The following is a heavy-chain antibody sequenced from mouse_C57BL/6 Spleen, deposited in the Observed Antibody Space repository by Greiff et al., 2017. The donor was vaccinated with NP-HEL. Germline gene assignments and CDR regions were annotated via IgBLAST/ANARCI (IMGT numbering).Heavy chain of an antibody. CDR1: GYTFTSYW. V-gene: IGHV1-50*01. CDR2: IDPSDSYT. Sequence: VQLQQPGAELVKPGASVKLSCKASGYTFTSYWMQWVKQRPGQGLEWIGEIDPSDSYTNYNQKFKGKATLTVDTSSSTAYMQLSSLTSEDSAVYYCARRPEGYFDYWGQGTTLTVSS. J-gene: IGHJ2*01. CDR3: ARRPEGYFDY.